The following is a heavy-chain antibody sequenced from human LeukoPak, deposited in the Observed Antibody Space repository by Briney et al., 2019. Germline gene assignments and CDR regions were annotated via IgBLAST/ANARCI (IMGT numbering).Heavy chain of an antibody. J-gene: IGHJ4*02. D-gene: IGHD6-6*01. CDR2: IYYSGTT. Sequence: PSETLSLTCTVSGGPISSTIYHWGWIRQPPGKGLEWIGSIYYSGTTYYNPSLKSRVTISVDTSRNHFSLRLNSVTAADTAMYHCAREIASSVEFWGQGSLVTVSS. V-gene: IGHV4-39*02. CDR1: GGPISSTIYH. CDR3: AREIASSVEF.